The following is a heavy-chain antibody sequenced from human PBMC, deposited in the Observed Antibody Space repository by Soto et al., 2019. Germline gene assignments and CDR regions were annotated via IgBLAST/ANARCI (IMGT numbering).Heavy chain of an antibody. V-gene: IGHV1-3*01. D-gene: IGHD2-15*01. J-gene: IGHJ5*02. CDR1: GYTFTSYA. CDR3: ARGGGSWKHRFDP. CDR2: INAGNGNT. Sequence: QVQLVQSGAEVKKPGASVKVSCKASGYTFTSYAMHWVRQAPGQRLEWMGWINAGNGNTKYSQKFQGRVTITRDTSASTAYMELSSLRSEDTAVYYCARGGGSWKHRFDPWGQGTLVTVSS.